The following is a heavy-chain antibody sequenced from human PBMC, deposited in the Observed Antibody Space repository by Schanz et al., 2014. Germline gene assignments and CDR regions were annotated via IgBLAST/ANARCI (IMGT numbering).Heavy chain of an antibody. V-gene: IGHV4-59*06. D-gene: IGHD1-26*01. Sequence: QVRLQESGPGQVRPSETLSLTCTVSGSDIRGFHWSWIRQSPVKGLEWIGFIYYRGNTYYNPSLKSRVSISLDPSKTQFFLNLNSLTAADTAVYYCARVPEPGWFDSWGQGTLVTVSS. CDR1: GSDIRGFH. CDR3: ARVPEPGWFDS. CDR2: IYYRGNT. J-gene: IGHJ5*01.